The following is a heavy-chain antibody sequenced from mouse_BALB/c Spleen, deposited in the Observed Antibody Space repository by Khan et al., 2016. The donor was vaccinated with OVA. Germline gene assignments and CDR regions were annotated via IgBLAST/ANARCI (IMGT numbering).Heavy chain of an antibody. V-gene: IGHV1-5*01. J-gene: IGHJ2*01. D-gene: IGHD2-2*01. CDR2: IFPGNSDT. CDR1: GYTFTNYW. CDR3: ARNGCGNDEIWDY. Sequence: EVQLQESGTVLARPGASVKMSRKASGYTFTNYWMHWVKQRPGQGLEWIGTIFPGNSDTNYNQKFTGKAKLTAVTSTSTAYMELSSLTNEDSAFYYCARNGCGNDEIWDYWGQGTTLTVSS.